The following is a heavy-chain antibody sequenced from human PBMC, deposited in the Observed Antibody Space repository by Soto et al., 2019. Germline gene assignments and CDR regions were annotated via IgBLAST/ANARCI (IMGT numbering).Heavy chain of an antibody. Sequence: GGSLRLSCAASGFTFSSYGMHWVRQAPGKGLEWVAVIWYDGSNKYYADSVKGRFTISRDNSKNTLYLQMNSLRAEDTAVYYCASGPDYDSSGYPPYGMDVWGQGTTVPVSS. V-gene: IGHV3-33*01. CDR3: ASGPDYDSSGYPPYGMDV. CDR1: GFTFSSYG. J-gene: IGHJ6*02. CDR2: IWYDGSNK. D-gene: IGHD3-22*01.